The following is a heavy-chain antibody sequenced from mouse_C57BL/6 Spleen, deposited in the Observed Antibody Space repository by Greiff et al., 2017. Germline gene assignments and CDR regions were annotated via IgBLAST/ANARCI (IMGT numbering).Heavy chain of an antibody. CDR2: IWRGGST. CDR3: AKDGDYYGRSPIWYFDV. V-gene: IGHV2-5*01. D-gene: IGHD1-1*01. Sequence: VQLQQSGPGLVQPSQSLSITCTVSGFSLTSYGVHWVRQSPGKGLEWLGVIWRGGSTDSNAAFMSRLSITKDNSKSQVFFKMNRLQADDTAIYYCAKDGDYYGRSPIWYFDVWGTGTTVTVSS. J-gene: IGHJ1*03. CDR1: GFSLTSYG.